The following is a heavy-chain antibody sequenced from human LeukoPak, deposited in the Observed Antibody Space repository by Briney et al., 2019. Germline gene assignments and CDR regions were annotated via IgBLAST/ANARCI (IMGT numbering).Heavy chain of an antibody. CDR3: ARGRSWELPADC. CDR1: GDSISSSNYY. CDR2: IYYSGST. D-gene: IGHD3-10*01. Sequence: KSSETLSLTCTVSGDSISSSNYYWGWIRQPPGKGLEWIGSIYYSGSTYYDPSLKSRVTISVDTSKNQFSLKLSSVTAADTAVYYCARGRSWELPADCWGQGTLVTVSS. J-gene: IGHJ4*02. V-gene: IGHV4-39*07.